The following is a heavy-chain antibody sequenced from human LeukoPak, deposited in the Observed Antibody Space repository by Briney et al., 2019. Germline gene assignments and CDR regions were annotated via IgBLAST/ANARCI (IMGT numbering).Heavy chain of an antibody. J-gene: IGHJ4*02. D-gene: IGHD2-15*01. CDR3: ARAGGGGLGYFDY. CDR2: ISGSGITI. Sequence: GGSLRLSCAASGFTFSSYEVNWVRQAPGKGLEWVSYISGSGITIYYADSVKGRFTMSRDNAKNSLYLQMNSLRAEDTAVYYCARAGGGGLGYFDYWGQGTLVTVSS. CDR1: GFTFSSYE. V-gene: IGHV3-48*03.